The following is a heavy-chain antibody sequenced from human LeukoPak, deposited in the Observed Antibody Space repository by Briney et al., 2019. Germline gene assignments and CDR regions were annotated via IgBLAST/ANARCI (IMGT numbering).Heavy chain of an antibody. Sequence: ASVKVSCKASGYTFTCYYMHWVRQAPGQGLEWMGWINPNSGGTNYAQKFQGRVTMTRDTSISTAYMELSRLRSDDTAVYYCARVSRDGYNFDYWGQGTLVTVSS. CDR3: ARVSRDGYNFDY. CDR1: GYTFTCYY. CDR2: INPNSGGT. V-gene: IGHV1-2*02. D-gene: IGHD5-24*01. J-gene: IGHJ4*02.